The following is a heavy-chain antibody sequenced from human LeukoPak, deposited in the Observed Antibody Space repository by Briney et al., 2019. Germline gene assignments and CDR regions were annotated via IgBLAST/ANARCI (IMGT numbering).Heavy chain of an antibody. CDR2: ISYDGSNK. D-gene: IGHD1-26*01. CDR3: ARVGSGSYYYFDY. CDR1: GFTFNNDW. Sequence: GGSLRLSCEVSGFTFNNDWMNWVRQAPGKGLEWVAVISYDGSNKYYADSVKGRFTISRDNSKNTLYLQMNSPRAEDTAVYYCARVGSGSYYYFDYWGQGTLVTVSS. J-gene: IGHJ4*02. V-gene: IGHV3-30-3*01.